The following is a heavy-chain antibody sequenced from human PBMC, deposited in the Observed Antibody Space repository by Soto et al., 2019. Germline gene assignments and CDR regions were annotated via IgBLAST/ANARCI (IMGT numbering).Heavy chain of an antibody. J-gene: IGHJ4*02. Sequence: QEQLVESGGGVVQPGTSLRLSCEASGLTFSNYGMHWVRQAPGKGLEWVAVIWYDGITKFYADSVQGRFSVSRDNXXXXXXXXXXXXXXXXXXXXXXXXXXXXXXSAFWGQGTLVTVSP. CDR2: IWYDGITK. CDR1: GLTFSNYG. CDR3: XXXXXXXXSAF. V-gene: IGHV3-33*01.